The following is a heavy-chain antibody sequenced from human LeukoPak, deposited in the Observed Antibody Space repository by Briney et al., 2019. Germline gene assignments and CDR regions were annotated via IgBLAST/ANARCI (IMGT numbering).Heavy chain of an antibody. CDR3: AGDSDYGGYSRFDY. V-gene: IGHV3-21*01. CDR1: GFTFSTYD. J-gene: IGHJ4*02. D-gene: IGHD4-23*01. Sequence: PGGSLRLSCAASGFTFSTYDMIWVRQAPGKGLEWVSSISSTSSHIYYADSMKGRFTISRDNVKNTLYLQMNSLRGEDTAVYYCAGDSDYGGYSRFDYWGQGALVTVSS. CDR2: ISSTSSHI.